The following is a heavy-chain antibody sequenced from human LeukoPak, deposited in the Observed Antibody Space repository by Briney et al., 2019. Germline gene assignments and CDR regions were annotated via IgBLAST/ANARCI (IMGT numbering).Heavy chain of an antibody. Sequence: PSETLSLACTVSGGSISSYYWSWIRQPPGKGLEWIGYIYYSGSTNYNPSLKSRVTISVDTSKNQFSLKLSSVTAADTAVYYCARLSAGSGYAFDIWGQGTMVTVSS. CDR3: ARLSAGSGYAFDI. J-gene: IGHJ3*02. V-gene: IGHV4-59*08. CDR2: IYYSGST. D-gene: IGHD3-10*01. CDR1: GGSISSYY.